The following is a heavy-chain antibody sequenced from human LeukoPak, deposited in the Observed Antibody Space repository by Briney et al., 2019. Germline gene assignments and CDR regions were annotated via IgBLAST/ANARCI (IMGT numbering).Heavy chain of an antibody. D-gene: IGHD3/OR15-3a*01. V-gene: IGHV3-23*01. CDR2: ISSSGGST. Sequence: PGGSLRLSCAASGFTFTHYAMSWVRQAPGKGLEWVSSISSSGGSTYYADSVEGRFTISRDDSKNTLYVQMNSLRAEDTAVYYCAKVRTGHYFDYWGQGTLVTVSS. J-gene: IGHJ4*02. CDR1: GFTFTHYA. CDR3: AKVRTGHYFDY.